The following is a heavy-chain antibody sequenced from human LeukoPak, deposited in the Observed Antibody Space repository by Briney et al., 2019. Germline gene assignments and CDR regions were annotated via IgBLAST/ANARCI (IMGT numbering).Heavy chain of an antibody. Sequence: SVKVSCKASGGTFSSYAISWVRQAPGQGLEWMGGIIPIFGAANYAQKFQGRVTITADESTSTAYMELSSLRSEDTAVYYCATVYCSSTSCYGGAYYFDYWGQGTLVTVSS. D-gene: IGHD2-2*01. CDR2: IIPIFGAA. V-gene: IGHV1-69*13. CDR3: ATVYCSSTSCYGGAYYFDY. CDR1: GGTFSSYA. J-gene: IGHJ4*02.